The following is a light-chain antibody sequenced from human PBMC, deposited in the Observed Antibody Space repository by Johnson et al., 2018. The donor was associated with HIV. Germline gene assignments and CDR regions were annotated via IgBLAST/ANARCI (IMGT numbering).Light chain of an antibody. V-gene: IGLV1-51*02. Sequence: QSVLTQPPSVSAAPGQEVTISCSGSSSNIGNTYVSWYQQLPGTAPKLLIYETNKRPSGIPDRFSGSKSGTSATLGITGIQTGDEADYYCGTWDRGRIAYVSGTGTKVTVL. CDR3: GTWDRGRIAYV. J-gene: IGLJ1*01. CDR1: SSNIGNTY. CDR2: ETN.